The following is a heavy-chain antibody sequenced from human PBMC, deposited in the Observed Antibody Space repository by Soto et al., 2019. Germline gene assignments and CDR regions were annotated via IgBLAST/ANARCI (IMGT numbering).Heavy chain of an antibody. CDR2: IIPIFGSV. D-gene: IGHD6-19*01. Sequence: QVQLLQSGTEVKKPGSSVRVSCEASGSSFRTYAISWVRQAPGQGLEWMGEIIPIFGSVNYAQKFQDRVTISTVEPTTTVYMDLKSLRSNDTGVYYCAKGAVAGTPTSYYYYGMAVWGQGTTVTVSS. J-gene: IGHJ6*02. V-gene: IGHV1-69*05. CDR3: AKGAVAGTPTSYYYYGMAV. CDR1: GSSFRTYA.